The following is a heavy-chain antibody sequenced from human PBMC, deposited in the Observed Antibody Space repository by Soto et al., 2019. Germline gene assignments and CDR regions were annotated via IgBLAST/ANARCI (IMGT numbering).Heavy chain of an antibody. J-gene: IGHJ6*02. V-gene: IGHV3-48*01. CDR3: AKRDDFWSGYFLDYYYGMDV. CDR2: ISSSNRTI. CDR1: GFTFRSYS. Sequence: PGGSLRLSCAASGFTFRSYSMNWVRQAPGKGLEWVSYISSSNRTINYADSVKGRFTISRDNSKNTLYLQMNGLRAEDTAVYYCAKRDDFWSGYFLDYYYGMDVWGQGTTVTVSS. D-gene: IGHD3-3*01.